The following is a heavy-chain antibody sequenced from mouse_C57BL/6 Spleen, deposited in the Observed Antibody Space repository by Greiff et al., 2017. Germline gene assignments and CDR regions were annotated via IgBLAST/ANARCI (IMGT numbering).Heavy chain of an antibody. CDR3: ARSGLLRYAMDY. D-gene: IGHD1-1*01. CDR2: IYPGDGDT. J-gene: IGHJ4*01. CDR1: GYAFSSSW. V-gene: IGHV1-82*01. Sequence: VQLVESGPELVKPGASVQISCKASGYAFSSSWMNWVKQRPGKGLEWIGRIYPGDGDTNYNGKFKGKATLTADKSSSTAYMQLSSLTSEDSAVYFCARSGLLRYAMDYWGQGTSVTVSS.